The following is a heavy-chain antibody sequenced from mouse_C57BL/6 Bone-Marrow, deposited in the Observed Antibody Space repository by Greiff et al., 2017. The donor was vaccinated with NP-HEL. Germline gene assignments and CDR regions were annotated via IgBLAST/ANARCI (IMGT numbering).Heavy chain of an antibody. CDR1: GYTFTSYW. J-gene: IGHJ1*03. D-gene: IGHD2-1*01. V-gene: IGHV1-59*01. CDR2: IDPSDSYT. Sequence: QVQLQQPGAELVRPGTSVKLSCKASGYTFTSYWMRWVKQRPGQGLEWIGVIDPSDSYTNYNQKFKGKATLTVDTSSSTAYMQLSSLTSEDSAVYYCARKILYGKGYFDVWGTGTTVTVSS. CDR3: ARKILYGKGYFDV.